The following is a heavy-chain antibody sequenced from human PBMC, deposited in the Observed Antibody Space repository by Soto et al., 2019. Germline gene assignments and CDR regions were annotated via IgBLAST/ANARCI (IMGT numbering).Heavy chain of an antibody. CDR2: IYYRGST. D-gene: IGHD1-26*01. V-gene: IGHV4-59*11. CDR3: ARDGREASGMDV. J-gene: IGHJ6*02. Sequence: SETLSLTCTVSGGSISSHYWSWVRQAPGKGLEWIGHIYYRGSTSYSPSLRSRSTISVDTSNNQFSLKLSSVTTADTAVYYCARDGREASGMDVWGQGTKVTVSS. CDR1: GGSISSHY.